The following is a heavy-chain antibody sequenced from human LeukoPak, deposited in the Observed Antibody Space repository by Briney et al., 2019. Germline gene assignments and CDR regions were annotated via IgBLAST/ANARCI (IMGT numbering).Heavy chain of an antibody. CDR2: INHSGST. D-gene: IGHD3-3*01. Sequence: PSETLSLTCTVSGGCISSSSYYWGWIRQPPGKGLEWIGEINHSGSTNYNPSLKSRVTISVDTSKNQFSLKLSSVTAADTAVYYCARGSGIYDFWSGYYTGSWFDPWGQGTLVTVSS. J-gene: IGHJ5*02. CDR3: ARGSGIYDFWSGYYTGSWFDP. V-gene: IGHV4-39*07. CDR1: GGCISSSSYY.